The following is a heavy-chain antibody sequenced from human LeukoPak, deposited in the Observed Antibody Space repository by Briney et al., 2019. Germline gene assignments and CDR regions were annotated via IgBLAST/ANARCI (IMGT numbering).Heavy chain of an antibody. CDR2: IYPDDSDT. D-gene: IGHD3/OR15-3a*01. V-gene: IGHV5-51*01. Sequence: GESLKISFKGSGYSFTSYWIGWVRQMPGKGLEWMGTIYPDDSDTRYSPSFQGQVTISADRSITTAYLQWSSLNASDTAMYYCARHLGLRTLDYWGQGTLVTVSS. CDR3: ARHLGLRTLDY. J-gene: IGHJ4*02. CDR1: GYSFTSYW.